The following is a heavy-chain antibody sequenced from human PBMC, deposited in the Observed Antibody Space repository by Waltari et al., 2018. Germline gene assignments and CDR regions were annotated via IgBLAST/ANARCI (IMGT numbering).Heavy chain of an antibody. V-gene: IGHV3-7*01. Sequence: EVQLVESGGGLVQPGGSLRLSCVGSGFTFGTYWMSWVRHSPGKGLDGVANIKKKGREKSYWDSVKGRFIISRDDAQNSLYLQLNSLRAEDTAVYYCARRRGGGYWYFDLWGRGTLVTVSS. D-gene: IGHD2-15*01. J-gene: IGHJ2*01. CDR1: GFTFGTYW. CDR2: IKKKGREK. CDR3: ARRRGGGYWYFDL.